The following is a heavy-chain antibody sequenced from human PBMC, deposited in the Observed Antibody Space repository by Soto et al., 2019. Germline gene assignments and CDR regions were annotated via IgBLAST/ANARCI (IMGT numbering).Heavy chain of an antibody. D-gene: IGHD2-8*01. Sequence: GGSLRLSCAASGFTFSDYYMSWIRQAPGKGLEWVSYIGPSSSYTNYADSVKGRFTISRDNAKNSXXXXXXXXRAEDTAVYYCARVVRLMLYSDYWGQGTLVTVSS. CDR2: IGPSSSYT. CDR1: GFTFSDYY. CDR3: ARVVRLMLYSDY. J-gene: IGHJ4*02. V-gene: IGHV3-11*06.